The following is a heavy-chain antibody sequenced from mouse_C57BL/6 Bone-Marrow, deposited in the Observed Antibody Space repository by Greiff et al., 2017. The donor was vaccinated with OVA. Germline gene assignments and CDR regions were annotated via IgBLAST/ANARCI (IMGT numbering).Heavy chain of an antibody. Sequence: QVHVKQSGAELVRPGTSVKMSCKASGYTFTPYWIGWAKQRPGHGLEWIGDIYPGGGYTNYNEKFKGKATRTADKSSSTAYMQFSSLTSEDSAFYYCARDGYYGYFDVWGTGTTVTVSS. J-gene: IGHJ1*03. CDR3: ARDGYYGYFDV. CDR2: IYPGGGYT. CDR1: GYTFTPYW. D-gene: IGHD2-3*01. V-gene: IGHV1-63*01.